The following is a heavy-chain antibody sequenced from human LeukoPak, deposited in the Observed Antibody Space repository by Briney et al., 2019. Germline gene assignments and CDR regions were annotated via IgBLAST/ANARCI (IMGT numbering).Heavy chain of an antibody. J-gene: IGHJ1*01. Sequence: GGSLTLSCAASGFTFSSYGMHWVRQAPGKGLEWVAVISYDGSNKYYADSVKGRFTISRDNSKNTLYLQMNSLRAEDTAVYYCAKEARVVVTAIPVEYFQHWGQGTLVTVSS. CDR2: ISYDGSNK. D-gene: IGHD2-21*02. V-gene: IGHV3-30*18. CDR3: AKEARVVVTAIPVEYFQH. CDR1: GFTFSSYG.